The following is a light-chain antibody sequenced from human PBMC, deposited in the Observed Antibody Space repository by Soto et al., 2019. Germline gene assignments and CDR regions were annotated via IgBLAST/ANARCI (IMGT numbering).Light chain of an antibody. CDR3: QQYDRASWT. V-gene: IGKV1-5*03. Sequence: DIQMTQSPSTLSASVGDRVIITCRASQSISSWLAWYQQKPGEAPDLLIYRASTLKTGIPSRFSGSGSGTEFTLTISSLQPDDFATYYCQQYDRASWTFGPGTKVEIK. CDR1: QSISSW. CDR2: RAS. J-gene: IGKJ1*01.